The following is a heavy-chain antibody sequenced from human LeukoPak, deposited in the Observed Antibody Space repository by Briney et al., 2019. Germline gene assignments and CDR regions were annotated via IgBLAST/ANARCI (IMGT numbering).Heavy chain of an antibody. J-gene: IGHJ4*02. CDR3: ATLDH. Sequence: GGSLGLSCAASGFTFSSYGLHWVRQAPGKGLEWVAFIPSDGTKKYYADSVRGRFTISRDNSNNMLYLQMNSLRVEDTAVYFGATLDHWGQGALVTVSS. CDR1: GFTFSSYG. D-gene: IGHD1-26*01. V-gene: IGHV3-30*02. CDR2: IPSDGTKK.